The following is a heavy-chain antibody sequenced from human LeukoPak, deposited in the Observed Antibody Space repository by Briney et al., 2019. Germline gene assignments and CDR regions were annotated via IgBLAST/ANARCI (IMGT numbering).Heavy chain of an antibody. CDR1: GFTFTDSW. CDR3: ARGTAGTHAFDI. J-gene: IGHJ3*02. V-gene: IGHV3-7*01. CDR2: IKQDGSET. Sequence: PGGSLRLSCVVSGFTFTDSWMTWVRQAPGKGLEWVANIKQDGSETHYVDSVKGRFTISRDNAKNSLYLQMNSLRAEDTAVYYCARGTAGTHAFDIWGQGTMVTVSS. D-gene: IGHD6-13*01.